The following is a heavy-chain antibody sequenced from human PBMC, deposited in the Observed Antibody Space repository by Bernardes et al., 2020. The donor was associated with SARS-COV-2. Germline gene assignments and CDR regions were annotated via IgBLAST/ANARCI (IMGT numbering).Heavy chain of an antibody. CDR3: ARFGYDILVANWFDP. CDR2: IIPIFGTA. CDR1: GGTFSRYA. J-gene: IGHJ5*02. D-gene: IGHD3-9*01. V-gene: IGHV1-69*13. Sequence: SVKVSCKASGGTFSRYAISWVRQAPGQGLEWMGGIIPIFGTANYAQKFQGRVTITADESTSTAYMELSSLRSEDTAVYYCARFGYDILVANWFDPWGQGTLVTVSS.